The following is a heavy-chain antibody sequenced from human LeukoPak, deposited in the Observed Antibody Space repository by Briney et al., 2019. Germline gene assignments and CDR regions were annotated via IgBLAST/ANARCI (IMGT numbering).Heavy chain of an antibody. J-gene: IGHJ4*02. D-gene: IGHD3-10*01. CDR2: TYFRSKWYN. Sequence: SQTLSLTCAISGDSVSSNSAAWNWIRQPPSRGLEWLGRTYFRSKWYNEYAASVKSRITINPDTSKNQFSLQLNSVTPEDTAVYYCAGSFSGAIDYWGQGTLVTVSS. CDR3: AGSFSGAIDY. CDR1: GDSVSSNSAA. V-gene: IGHV6-1*01.